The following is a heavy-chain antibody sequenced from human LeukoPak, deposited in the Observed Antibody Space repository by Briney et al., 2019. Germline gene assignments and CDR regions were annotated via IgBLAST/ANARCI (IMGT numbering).Heavy chain of an antibody. CDR2: IAGSDTTT. CDR3: TTLGYHLDS. V-gene: IGHV3-48*03. CDR1: GFIFSSYD. Sequence: PGGSLRLSCAASGFIFSSYDLTWVRQAPGKGLEWVSYIAGSDTTTYYADSVKGRFTISRDNAKNSLYLQMNSLRAEDTALYYCTTLGYHLDSWGQGTLVTVSS. J-gene: IGHJ4*02. D-gene: IGHD3-22*01.